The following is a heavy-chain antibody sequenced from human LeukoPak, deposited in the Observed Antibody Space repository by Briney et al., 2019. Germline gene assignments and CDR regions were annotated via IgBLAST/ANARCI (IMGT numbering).Heavy chain of an antibody. D-gene: IGHD3-16*01. Sequence: PSETLSLTCTVSGGSISSGGYYWSWIRQPPGKGLEWIGYIYHSGSTYYNPSLKSRVTISVDRSRNQFSLKLSSVTAADTTVYYCARRGGRNALKYFDYWGQGTLVTVSS. V-gene: IGHV4-30-2*01. CDR2: IYHSGST. J-gene: IGHJ4*02. CDR3: ARRGGRNALKYFDY. CDR1: GGSISSGGYY.